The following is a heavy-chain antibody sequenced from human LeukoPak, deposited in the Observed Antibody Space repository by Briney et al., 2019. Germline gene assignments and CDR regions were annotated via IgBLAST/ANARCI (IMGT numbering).Heavy chain of an antibody. V-gene: IGHV4-59*12. CDR2: VYNIGTT. J-gene: IGHJ4*02. D-gene: IGHD3-3*01. Sequence: PSETLSLTCTVSGGSISGYFWNWIRQPPGKGLEWIGYVYNIGTTNYNPSLKSRVSISLDMSKNQFSLKLSSVTAADTAVYYCAGGSRVDFDYWGQGTLVTVSS. CDR1: GGSISGYF. CDR3: AGGSRVDFDY.